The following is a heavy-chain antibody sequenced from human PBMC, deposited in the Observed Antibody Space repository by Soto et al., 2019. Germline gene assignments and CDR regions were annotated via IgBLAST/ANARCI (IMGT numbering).Heavy chain of an antibody. V-gene: IGHV1-18*01. Sequence: ASVKGSCKASGYTFTSYGISWVRQAPGQGLEWMGWISAYNGNTNYAQKLQGRVTMTTDTSTSTAYMELRSLRSDDTAVYYCARVKGTIAAAATYWWFDPWGQGTLVTVSS. CDR2: ISAYNGNT. D-gene: IGHD6-13*01. CDR1: GYTFTSYG. J-gene: IGHJ5*02. CDR3: ARVKGTIAAAATYWWFDP.